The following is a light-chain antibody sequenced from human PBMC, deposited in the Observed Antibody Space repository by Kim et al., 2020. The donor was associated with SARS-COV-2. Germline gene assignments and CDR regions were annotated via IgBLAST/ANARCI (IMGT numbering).Light chain of an antibody. J-gene: IGLJ2*01. Sequence: QSALTQPRSVSGSPGQSVTISCTGTSSDVGRYTSVSWYQQHPGKAPKLMISDVTDRPSGVPDRFSGFKSGNTASLTISGLQAEDEADYYYCSYAGRYTWIFGGGTQLTVL. CDR2: DVT. CDR3: CSYAGRYTWI. V-gene: IGLV2-11*01. CDR1: SSDVGRYTS.